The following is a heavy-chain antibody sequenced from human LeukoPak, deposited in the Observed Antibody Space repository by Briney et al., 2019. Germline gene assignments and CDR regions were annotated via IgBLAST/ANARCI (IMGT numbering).Heavy chain of an antibody. CDR2: IYHSGST. Sequence: SQTLSLTCAVSGGSISSGGYSWSWIRQPPGKGLEWIGYIYHSGSTYYNPSLMSRITISADRSRNQFSLKLSSVTAADTAVYYCARGDDPVGRGHSKHPQDFDYWGRGPLVPVSS. V-gene: IGHV4-30-2*05. J-gene: IGHJ4*02. CDR3: ARGDDPVGRGHSKHPQDFDY. CDR1: GGSISSGGYS. D-gene: IGHD1-26*01.